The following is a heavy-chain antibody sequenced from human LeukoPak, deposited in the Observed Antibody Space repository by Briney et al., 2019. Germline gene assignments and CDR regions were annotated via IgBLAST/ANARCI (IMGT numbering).Heavy chain of an antibody. CDR1: GFTFSSYA. CDR2: ISNSGGST. J-gene: IGHJ3*02. D-gene: IGHD4-23*01. Sequence: GGSLRLSCAASGFTFSSYAMSWVRQAPGKGLEWVSAISNSGGSTYYADSVKGRFTISRDNSKNTLYLQMNSLRVEDTAVYYCVRVAVGGTRTFDIWGQGTAVTVSS. V-gene: IGHV3-23*01. CDR3: VRVAVGGTRTFDI.